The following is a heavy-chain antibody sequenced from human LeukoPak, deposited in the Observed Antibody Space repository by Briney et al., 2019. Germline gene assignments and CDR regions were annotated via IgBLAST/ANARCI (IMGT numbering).Heavy chain of an antibody. D-gene: IGHD6-13*01. J-gene: IGHJ3*02. CDR2: ISGSGGST. V-gene: IGHV3-23*01. CDR1: GFTFSSYA. Sequence: GGSLRLSCAASGFTFSSYAMSWVRQAPGKGLEWVSAISGSGGSTYYADSVKGWFTISRDNSKNTLYLQMNSLRAEDTAVYYCAKDQGYRPLYSSSWYDAFDIWGQGTMVTVSS. CDR3: AKDQGYRPLYSSSWYDAFDI.